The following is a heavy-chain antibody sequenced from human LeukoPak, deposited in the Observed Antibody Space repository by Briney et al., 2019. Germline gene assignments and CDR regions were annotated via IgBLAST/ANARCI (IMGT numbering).Heavy chain of an antibody. V-gene: IGHV3-64*01. D-gene: IGHD6-13*01. Sequence: PGGSLRLSCAASGFTFSSYAMHWVRQAPGKGLEYVSAISSNGGSTYYANSVKGRFTISRDNSKNTLYLQMGSLRAEDTAVYYCARRLRVGAAAGTHYYYMDVWGKGTTVTVSS. CDR3: ARRLRVGAAAGTHYYYMDV. CDR2: ISSNGGST. CDR1: GFTFSSYA. J-gene: IGHJ6*03.